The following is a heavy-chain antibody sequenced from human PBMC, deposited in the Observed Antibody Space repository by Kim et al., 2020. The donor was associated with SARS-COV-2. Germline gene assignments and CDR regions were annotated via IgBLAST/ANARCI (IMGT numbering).Heavy chain of an antibody. D-gene: IGHD1-1*01. CDR2: IIPIFGTA. CDR3: AREVPRGTTGTVYYYYGMDV. CDR1: GGTFSSYA. J-gene: IGHJ6*02. Sequence: SVKVSCKASGGTFSSYAISWVRQAPGQGLEWMGGIIPIFGTANYAQKFQGRVTITADESTSTAYMELSSLRSEDTAVYYCAREVPRGTTGTVYYYYGMDVWGQGTTVTVSS. V-gene: IGHV1-69*13.